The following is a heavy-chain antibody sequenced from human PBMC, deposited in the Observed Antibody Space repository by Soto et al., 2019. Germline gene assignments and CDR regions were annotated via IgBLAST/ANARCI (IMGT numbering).Heavy chain of an antibody. CDR1: GFTFSSYA. CDR3: AKDFGHYDVVSGYPTFGN. V-gene: IGHV3-23*01. J-gene: IGHJ4*02. Sequence: GGSRRRSWAASGFTFSSYAMSGVRQAPGGGLEWVSAVSRSGDNTYYADSVNGRFTISRDNSKNTLYLQVNSLRVEDTAIYYCAKDFGHYDVVSGYPTFGNWGQGTLVTVSS. CDR2: VSRSGDNT. D-gene: IGHD3-3*01.